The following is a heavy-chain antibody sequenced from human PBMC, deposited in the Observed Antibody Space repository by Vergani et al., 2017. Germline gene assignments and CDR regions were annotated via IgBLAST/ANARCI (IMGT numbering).Heavy chain of an antibody. Sequence: QVQLVQSGAEVKKPGASVKVSCKASGYTFTSYGISLVRQAPGQGLEWMGWISAYNGNTNYAQKLQGRVTMTTDTSTSTAYMELRSLRSDDTAVYYCARPTNWAYYDSSGYFDYWGQGTLVTVSS. J-gene: IGHJ4*02. D-gene: IGHD3-22*01. CDR3: ARPTNWAYYDSSGYFDY. CDR1: GYTFTSYG. CDR2: ISAYNGNT. V-gene: IGHV1-18*01.